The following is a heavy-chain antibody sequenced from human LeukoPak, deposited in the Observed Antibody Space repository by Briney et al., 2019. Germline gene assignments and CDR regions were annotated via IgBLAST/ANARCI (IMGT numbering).Heavy chain of an antibody. Sequence: PGGSLRLSCAASGFTFSSYAMSWLRQAPGKGLEWVSAISGSGGSTYYADSVKGRFTISRDNSKNTLYLQMNSLRAEDTAVYYCAKDQAPAAAIQKPSPFDYWGQGTLVTVSS. CDR2: ISGSGGST. CDR3: AKDQAPAAAIQKPSPFDY. D-gene: IGHD2-2*01. V-gene: IGHV3-23*01. J-gene: IGHJ4*02. CDR1: GFTFSSYA.